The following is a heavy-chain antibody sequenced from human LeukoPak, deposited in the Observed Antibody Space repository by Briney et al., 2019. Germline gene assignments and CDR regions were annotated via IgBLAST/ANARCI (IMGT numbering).Heavy chain of an antibody. D-gene: IGHD2-15*01. J-gene: IGHJ4*02. CDR3: ARDSFYCSGGSCPGDGFDY. CDR1: GFTFSSYA. Sequence: PGGSLRLSCAASGFTFSSYAMHWVRQAPGKGLEWVSVIYSGGSTYYADSVKGRFTISGDNSKNTLYLQMNSLRAEDTAVYYCARDSFYCSGGSCPGDGFDYWGQGTLVTVSS. V-gene: IGHV3-53*01. CDR2: IYSGGST.